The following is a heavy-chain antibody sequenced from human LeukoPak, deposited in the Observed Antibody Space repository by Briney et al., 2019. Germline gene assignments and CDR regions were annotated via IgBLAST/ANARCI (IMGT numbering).Heavy chain of an antibody. CDR1: GFTFSGYA. J-gene: IGHJ6*02. CDR3: TTCGTELLWFGEDGMDV. D-gene: IGHD3-10*01. CDR2: ISGSGSST. V-gene: IGHV3-23*01. Sequence: GGSLRLSCEASGFTFSGYAMSWVRQAPGKGLEWVSSISGSGSSTDYADSVKGRFTMSRDNSKNMLYLQMNSLKTEDTAVYYCTTCGTELLWFGEDGMDVWGQGTTVTVSS.